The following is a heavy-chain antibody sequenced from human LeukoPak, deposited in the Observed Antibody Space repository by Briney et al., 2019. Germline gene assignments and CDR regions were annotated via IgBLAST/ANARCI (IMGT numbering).Heavy chain of an antibody. J-gene: IGHJ4*02. CDR1: GGSISSSNW. V-gene: IGHV4-4*02. D-gene: IGHD3-3*02. Sequence: SETLSLTCAVSGGSISSSNWWSWVRQPPGKGLEWIGEIYHSGSTNYNPSLKSRVTISVDKSKNQFSLKLSSVTAADTAVYYCASVPLAEHYYFDYWGQGTLVTVSS. CDR3: ASVPLAEHYYFDY. CDR2: IYHSGST.